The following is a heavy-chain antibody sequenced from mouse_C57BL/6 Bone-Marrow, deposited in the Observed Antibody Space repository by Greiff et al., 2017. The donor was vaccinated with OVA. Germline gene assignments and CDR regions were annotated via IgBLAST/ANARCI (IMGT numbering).Heavy chain of an antibody. D-gene: IGHD1-1*02. Sequence: EVKLVESGPGLAKPSQTLSLTCSVTGYSITSDYWNWIQKFPGNKLEYMGYISYSGSTYYNPSLKSRISITRDTSKNQYYLQLNSVTTEDTVTYYCARLGGYYAMDYWGQGTSVTVSS. CDR2: ISYSGST. CDR1: GYSITSDY. V-gene: IGHV3-8*01. J-gene: IGHJ4*01. CDR3: ARLGGYYAMDY.